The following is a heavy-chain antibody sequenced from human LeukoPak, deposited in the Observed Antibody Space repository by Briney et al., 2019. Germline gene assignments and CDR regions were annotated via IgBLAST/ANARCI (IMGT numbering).Heavy chain of an antibody. Sequence: GASVTVSCKASGYTFTSYYMHWVRQAPGQGLEWMGIINPSGGSTSYAQKFQGRVTMTRDTSTSTVYLELSSLRSEDTAVYYCARGGKWDNWFDPWGQGTLVTVSS. J-gene: IGHJ5*02. D-gene: IGHD1-26*01. CDR1: GYTFTSYY. V-gene: IGHV1-46*01. CDR3: ARGGKWDNWFDP. CDR2: INPSGGST.